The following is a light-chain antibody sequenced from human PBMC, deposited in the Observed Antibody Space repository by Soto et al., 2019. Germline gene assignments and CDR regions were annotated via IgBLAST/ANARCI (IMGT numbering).Light chain of an antibody. J-gene: IGLJ2*01. CDR3: CSYARSXTVV. CDR1: SSDVGSYNL. V-gene: IGLV2-23*01. CDR2: EGS. Sequence: QSVLTQPXSVSGSPGQXXTIXCXGTSSDVGSYNLVSWYQQHPGKAPKLXXXEGSKRPSGVSNRFSXSKSGNXASLTISGLXXEDXADYXXCSYARSXTVVF.